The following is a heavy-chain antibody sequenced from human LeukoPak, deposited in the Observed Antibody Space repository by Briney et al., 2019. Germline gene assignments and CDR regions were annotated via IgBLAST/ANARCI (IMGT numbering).Heavy chain of an antibody. CDR2: ISSSSSYI. Sequence: PGGSLRLSCAASGFTFSSYSMNWVRQAPGKGLEWVSSISSSSSYIYYADSVKGRFTVSRDNAKNSLYLQMNSLRAEDTAVYYCASIAAADTGVSFDYWGQGTLVTVSS. CDR1: GFTFSSYS. J-gene: IGHJ4*02. D-gene: IGHD6-13*01. V-gene: IGHV3-21*01. CDR3: ASIAAADTGVSFDY.